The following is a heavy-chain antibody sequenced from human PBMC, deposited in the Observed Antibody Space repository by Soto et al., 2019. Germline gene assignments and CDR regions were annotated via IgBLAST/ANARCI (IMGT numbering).Heavy chain of an antibody. J-gene: IGHJ4*02. D-gene: IGHD6-13*01. CDR3: ARGVAAGYDY. CDR1: GYTFTSYD. V-gene: IGHV1-8*01. Sequence: GASVKVSCEASGYTFTSYDINWVRQATGQGLEWMGWMSPNSGNTGYAQKFQGRVTMTRDTSISTAFMEVGSLTFEDTAVYFCARGVAAGYDYWGQGTLVTVSS. CDR2: MSPNSGNT.